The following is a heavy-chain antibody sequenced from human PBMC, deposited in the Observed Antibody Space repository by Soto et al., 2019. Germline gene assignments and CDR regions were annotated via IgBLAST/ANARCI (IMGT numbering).Heavy chain of an antibody. V-gene: IGHV1-3*01. D-gene: IGHD3-16*01. Sequence: RASVKVSCKASGYTFTSYAMHWVRQAPGQRLEWMGWINAGNGNTKYSQKFQGRVTITRDTSASTAYMELSSLRSEDTAVYYCARASSRFYYYYGMDVWGQGTTVTVSS. J-gene: IGHJ6*02. CDR3: ARASSRFYYYYGMDV. CDR1: GYTFTSYA. CDR2: INAGNGNT.